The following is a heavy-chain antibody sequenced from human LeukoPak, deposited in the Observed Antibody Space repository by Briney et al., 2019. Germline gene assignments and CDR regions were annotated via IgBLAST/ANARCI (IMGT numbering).Heavy chain of an antibody. D-gene: IGHD3-3*01. CDR2: IIPILGIA. CDR1: GGTFSSYA. J-gene: IGHJ6*02. Sequence: GASVKVSCKASGGTFSSYAISWVRQAPGQGLEWMGRIIPILGIANYAQKFQGRVTITADKSTSTAYMELSSLRSEDTAVYYCARKRYDSGPWGGYYYYGKDVWGQGTTVTGSS. CDR3: ARKRYDSGPWGGYYYYGKDV. V-gene: IGHV1-69*04.